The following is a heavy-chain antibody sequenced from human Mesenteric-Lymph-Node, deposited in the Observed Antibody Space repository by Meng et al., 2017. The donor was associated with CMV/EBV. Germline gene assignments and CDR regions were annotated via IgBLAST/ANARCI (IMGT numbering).Heavy chain of an antibody. V-gene: IGHV1-2*06. CDR3: AKASPYRSSNYYFDY. CDR1: GYTFTDYY. J-gene: IGHJ4*02. CDR2: VNPNTGDT. D-gene: IGHD6-13*01. Sequence: ASLLFFSTASGYTFTDYYIHWVRQDPGQGLEWMGRVNPNTGDTIYAQKFQGRVTVTRDTSINTVHMELSRLRSDDTAVFYCAKASPYRSSNYYFDYWGQGTLVTVSS.